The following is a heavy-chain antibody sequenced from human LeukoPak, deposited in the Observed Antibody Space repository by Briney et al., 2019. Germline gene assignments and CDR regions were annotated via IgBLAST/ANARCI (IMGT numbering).Heavy chain of an antibody. D-gene: IGHD2-15*01. J-gene: IGHJ4*02. Sequence: TGGSLRLSCAASGFTFSSYWMSWVRQAPGKGLEWVANIKQDGSEKYYVDSVKGRFTISRDKAKNTLYLQMNSLRAEDTAVYYFARDYCSGGSCYDYWGQGTLVTVSS. V-gene: IGHV3-7*01. CDR2: IKQDGSEK. CDR3: ARDYCSGGSCYDY. CDR1: GFTFSSYW.